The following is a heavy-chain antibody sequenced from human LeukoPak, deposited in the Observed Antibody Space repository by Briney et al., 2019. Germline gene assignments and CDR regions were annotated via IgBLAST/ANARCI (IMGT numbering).Heavy chain of an antibody. V-gene: IGHV4-61*02. CDR1: GGSISSGSYY. D-gene: IGHD3-9*01. CDR2: IYTSGST. CDR3: ARGSFGLTDRRTNDYYYGMDV. J-gene: IGHJ6*02. Sequence: SETLSLTCTVSGGSISSGSYYWSWIRQPAGKGLEWIGRIYTSGSTNYNPSLKSRVTISVDTSKNQFSLKLSSVTAADTAVYYCARGSFGLTDRRTNDYYYGMDVWGQGTTVTVSS.